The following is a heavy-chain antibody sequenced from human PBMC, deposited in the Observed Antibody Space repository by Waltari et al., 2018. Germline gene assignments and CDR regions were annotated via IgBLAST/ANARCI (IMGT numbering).Heavy chain of an antibody. V-gene: IGHV4-34*01. CDR2: INRDGTA. Sequence: QAQLHQWGAGLLKPSETLSLTCAVSGGSFSGHFSRWIRQSPGKGLEWIGEINRDGTANYNPSLKSRVGMSVDTIKSQISLSLSSVTAADAAVYYCARVGDYHGSGRFGLDVWGRGTRVTVSS. CDR1: GGSFSGHF. J-gene: IGHJ6*02. D-gene: IGHD3-10*01. CDR3: ARVGDYHGSGRFGLDV.